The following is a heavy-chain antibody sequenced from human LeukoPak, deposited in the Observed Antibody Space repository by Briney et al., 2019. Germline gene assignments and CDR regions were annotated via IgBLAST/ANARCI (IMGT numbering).Heavy chain of an antibody. Sequence: VLSLRLSCTAPRFTFTNYGMHWVRHAPPKGLQCMAVIWYDGSNKYYADSVQGRFTISRDNSKNTVDLQINSLRAEDTAVYYCARDPGAINSYWGQGTLVTVSS. V-gene: IGHV3-33*01. CDR2: IWYDGSNK. CDR1: RFTFTNYG. D-gene: IGHD4/OR15-4a*01. J-gene: IGHJ4*02. CDR3: ARDPGAINSY.